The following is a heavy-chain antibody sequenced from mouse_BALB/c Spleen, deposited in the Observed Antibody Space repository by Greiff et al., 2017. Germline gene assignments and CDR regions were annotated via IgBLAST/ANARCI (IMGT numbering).Heavy chain of an antibody. Sequence: EVKVEESGGGLVKPGGSLKLSCAASGFAFSSYDMSWVRQTPEKRLEWVAYISSGGGSTYYPDTVKGRFTISRDNAKNTLYLQMSSLKSEDTAMYYCARHVGFLYYFDYWGQGTTLTVSS. CDR1: GFAFSSYD. V-gene: IGHV5-12-1*01. J-gene: IGHJ2*01. CDR3: ARHVGFLYYFDY. CDR2: ISSGGGST.